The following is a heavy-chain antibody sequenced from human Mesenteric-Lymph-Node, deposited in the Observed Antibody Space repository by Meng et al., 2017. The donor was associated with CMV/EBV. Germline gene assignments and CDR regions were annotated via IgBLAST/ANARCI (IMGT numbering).Heavy chain of an antibody. Sequence: GESLKISCAASGFPFSRYVVHWVRQAPGKGLEWVAFIRYDGSNKYYADSVKGRFTISRDNSKNTLYLQMNSLRAEDTAVYYCAKDEDYWGQGTLVTVSS. CDR3: AKDEDY. V-gene: IGHV3-30*02. CDR1: GFPFSRYV. CDR2: IRYDGSNK. J-gene: IGHJ4*02.